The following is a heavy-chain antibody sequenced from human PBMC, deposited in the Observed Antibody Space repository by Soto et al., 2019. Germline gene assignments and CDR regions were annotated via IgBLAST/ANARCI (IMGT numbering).Heavy chain of an antibody. CDR3: AKATYYDFWSGSKYGMDV. CDR2: ISGIGGST. D-gene: IGHD3-3*01. CDR1: GFTFSSYA. V-gene: IGHV3-23*01. J-gene: IGHJ6*02. Sequence: GGSLRLSCAASGFTFSSYAMSWVRQAPGKGLEWVSVISGIGGSTYYADSVKGRFTISRDNSKNTLYLQMNSLRAEDTAVYYCAKATYYDFWSGSKYGMDVWGQGTTVTVSS.